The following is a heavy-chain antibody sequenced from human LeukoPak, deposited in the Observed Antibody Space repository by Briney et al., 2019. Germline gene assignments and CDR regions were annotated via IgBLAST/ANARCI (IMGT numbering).Heavy chain of an antibody. CDR2: INPNSGGT. CDR1: GYTFTGYY. V-gene: IGHV1-2*02. D-gene: IGHD3-10*01. J-gene: IGHJ4*02. Sequence: ASVKVSCKASGYTFTGYYMHWVRQAPGQGLGWMGWINPNSGGTNYAQKFQGRVTMTRDTSISTAYMELSRLRSDDTAVYYCARVTYYYGSGDYWGQGTLVTVSS. CDR3: ARVTYYYGSGDY.